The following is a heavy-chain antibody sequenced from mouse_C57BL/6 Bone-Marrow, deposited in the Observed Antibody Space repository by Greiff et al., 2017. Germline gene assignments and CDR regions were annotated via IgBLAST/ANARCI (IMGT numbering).Heavy chain of an antibody. CDR1: GYSITSGYY. V-gene: IGHV3-6*01. Sequence: EVQVVESGPGLVKPSQSLSLTCSVTGYSITSGYYWNWIRQFPGNKLEWMGYISYDGSNNYNPSLKNRISITRDTSKNQFFLKLNSVTTEDTATYYCARESTVVARGFAYWGQGTLVTVSA. CDR3: ARESTVVARGFAY. J-gene: IGHJ3*01. CDR2: ISYDGSN. D-gene: IGHD1-1*01.